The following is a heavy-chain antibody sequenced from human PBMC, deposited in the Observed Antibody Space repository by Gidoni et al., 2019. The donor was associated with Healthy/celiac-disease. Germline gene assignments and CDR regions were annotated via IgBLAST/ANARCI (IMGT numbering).Heavy chain of an antibody. CDR1: GGSISSSSYY. Sequence: QLQLQESGPGLVKPSETLSLPCTVSGGSISSSSYYWGWMRQPPGKGLEWIGSIYYSGSTDYNPSLKSRVTICVETSKNQVSLKLSSVTAADRAVYYCARKEGSEWELLSGYFDYWGQGTLVTVSS. V-gene: IGHV4-39*01. CDR3: ARKEGSEWELLSGYFDY. D-gene: IGHD1-26*01. J-gene: IGHJ4*02. CDR2: IYYSGST.